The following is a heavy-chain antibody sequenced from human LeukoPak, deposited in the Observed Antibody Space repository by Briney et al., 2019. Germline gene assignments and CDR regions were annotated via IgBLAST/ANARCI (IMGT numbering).Heavy chain of an antibody. J-gene: IGHJ4*02. V-gene: IGHV3-21*01. Sequence: KAGGSLRLSCAASGFTFSSYSMNWVRQAPGKGLEWVSAISGDSRYIYYADSVRGRFTISRDNAENSLYLQMHSLRVEDTAVYYCARAPTVLVGYCSSSSCQADYWGQGTLVTVSS. CDR1: GFTFSSYS. CDR2: ISGDSRYI. D-gene: IGHD2-2*01. CDR3: ARAPTVLVGYCSSSSCQADY.